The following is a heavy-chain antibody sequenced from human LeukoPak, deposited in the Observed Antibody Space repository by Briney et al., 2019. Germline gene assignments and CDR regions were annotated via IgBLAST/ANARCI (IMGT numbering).Heavy chain of an antibody. CDR3: AKVPSKMTTRTFDS. CDR2: ISYDGSTK. V-gene: IGHV3-30*18. J-gene: IGHJ4*02. D-gene: IGHD5-24*01. Sequence: PGGSLRLSCAASGFTFSGYGMHWVRQAPGKGLEWVSVISYDGSTKYYADSVQGRFTISRDNSKNILYLQMNSLRAEDTAVYYCAKVPSKMTTRTFDSWGRGTLVTASS. CDR1: GFTFSGYG.